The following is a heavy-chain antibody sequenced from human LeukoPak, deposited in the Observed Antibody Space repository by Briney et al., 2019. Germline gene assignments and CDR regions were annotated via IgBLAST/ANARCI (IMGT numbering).Heavy chain of an antibody. V-gene: IGHV3-7*01. J-gene: IGHJ4*02. CDR3: ASVAGHSGYDLLDY. D-gene: IGHD5-12*01. CDR1: GFTFSSYW. Sequence: PGGSLRLSCADSGFTFSSYWMNWVRQAPGEGLEWVANIKHDGSEKYYADFVKGRFTISRDNAKNSLYLQMDSLRAEDTAVYYCASVAGHSGYDLLDYWGQGTLVTVSS. CDR2: IKHDGSEK.